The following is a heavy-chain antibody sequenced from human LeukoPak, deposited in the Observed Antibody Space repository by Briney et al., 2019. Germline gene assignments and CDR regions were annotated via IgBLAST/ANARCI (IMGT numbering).Heavy chain of an antibody. CDR2: ISPKNGNT. V-gene: IGHV1-18*01. CDR3: ARDHEYLPKYWFDT. D-gene: IGHD6-6*01. J-gene: IGHJ5*02. CDR1: GYTFNNYG. Sequence: ASVKVSCKASGYTFNNYGVSWVRQAPGQGLEWVGWISPKNGNTNYAQKLLGRVTMTTDTSTNTAYMELRSLSFDDTAVYYCARDHEYLPKYWFDTWGQGTLVTVSS.